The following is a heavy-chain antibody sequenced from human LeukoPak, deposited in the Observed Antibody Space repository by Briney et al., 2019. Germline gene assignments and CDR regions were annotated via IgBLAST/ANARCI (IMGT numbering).Heavy chain of an antibody. V-gene: IGHV3-48*03. CDR2: IDRSGTTR. J-gene: IGHJ4*02. D-gene: IGHD3-10*01. CDR3: AKKGSYFDN. CDR1: RLTFSSFE. Sequence: GSLRLSCAAPRLTFSSFEMNWVRQAPGKGLEWISFIDRSGTTRYYADAVKGRFTISRDNAKNSLHLQMNSLRVEDTAVYYCAKKGSYFDNWGQGTLVTVSS.